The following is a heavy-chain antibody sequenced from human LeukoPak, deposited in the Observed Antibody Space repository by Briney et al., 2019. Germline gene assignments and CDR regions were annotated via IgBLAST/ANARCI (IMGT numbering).Heavy chain of an antibody. Sequence: SETLSLTCTVSGGSISSYYWSWIRQPAGKGLEWIGRIYTSGSTNYNPSLNSRVTMSVDTSKNQFSLRLSSVTAADTAVYYCAREGYGYCSSTSCSNWFDPWGQGTLVTVSS. CDR2: IYTSGST. V-gene: IGHV4-4*07. D-gene: IGHD2-2*01. CDR1: GGSISSYY. CDR3: AREGYGYCSSTSCSNWFDP. J-gene: IGHJ5*02.